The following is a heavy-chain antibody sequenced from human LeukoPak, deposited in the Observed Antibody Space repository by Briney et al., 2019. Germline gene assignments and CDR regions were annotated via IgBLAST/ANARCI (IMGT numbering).Heavy chain of an antibody. CDR1: GDSMTSSNHY. CDR3: ARRSHCTGDSCYPV. D-gene: IGHD2-15*01. J-gene: IGHJ6*02. Sequence: PSETLSLTCTVSGDSMTSSNHYWVWIRQPPGKGLEWFGSIYYGGNTYYNPSLKSRVTISQDTSKNQFSLKVNTVTAADTAVYHCARRSHCTGDSCYPVWGQGTTVTVSS. CDR2: IYYGGNT. V-gene: IGHV4-39*01.